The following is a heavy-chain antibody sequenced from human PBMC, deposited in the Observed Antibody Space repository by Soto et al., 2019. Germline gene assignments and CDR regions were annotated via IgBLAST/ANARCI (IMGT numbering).Heavy chain of an antibody. CDR1: GGSISSYY. D-gene: IGHD4-17*01. Sequence: SETMSLTCPVSGGSISSYYWSWIRQPPGKGLEWIGYIYYSGSTNYNPSLKSRVTISVDTSKNQFSLKLSSVTAADTAVYYCARLHYGDFDYWGQGTLVTVSS. CDR3: ARLHYGDFDY. J-gene: IGHJ4*02. CDR2: IYYSGST. V-gene: IGHV4-59*08.